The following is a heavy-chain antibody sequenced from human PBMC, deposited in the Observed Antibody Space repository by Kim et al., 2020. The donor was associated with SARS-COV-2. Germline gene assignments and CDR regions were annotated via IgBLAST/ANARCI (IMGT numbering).Heavy chain of an antibody. J-gene: IGHJ3*02. CDR1: GDTFTKYY. V-gene: IGHV1-46*01. D-gene: IGHD5-18*01. Sequence: ASVKVSCKAPGDTFTKYYMHWVRQAPGQGLQWMGIINPSGGTVYAQEFQGRVTMTRDTATTTLYMELSSLSSEDTAAYFCARDSSRGYTNGYGLDAFDMWGQGTVVTVSS. CDR3: ARDSSRGYTNGYGLDAFDM. CDR2: INPSGGT.